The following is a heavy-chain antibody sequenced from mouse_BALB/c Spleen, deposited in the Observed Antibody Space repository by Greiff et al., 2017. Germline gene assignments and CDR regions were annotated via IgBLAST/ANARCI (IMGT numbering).Heavy chain of an antibody. V-gene: IGHV1-54*01. CDR1: GYAFTNYL. CDR2: INPGSGGT. Sequence: QVQLKESGAELVRPGTSVKVSCKASGYAFTNYLIEWVKQRPGQGLEWIGVINPGSGGTNYNEKFKGKATLTADKSSSTAYMQLSSLTSDDSAVYFCARSNPGGYFDVWGAGTTVTVSS. CDR3: ARSNPGGYFDV. J-gene: IGHJ1*01.